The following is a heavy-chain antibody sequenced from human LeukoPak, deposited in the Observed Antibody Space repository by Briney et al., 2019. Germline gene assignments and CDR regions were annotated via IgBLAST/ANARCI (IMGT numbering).Heavy chain of an antibody. CDR1: GFIFSSHG. J-gene: IGHJ4*02. Sequence: GGSLRLSCAASGFIFSSHGMHWVRQAPGTGLEWVAVISYDGSNIYYADSVKGRFSISRDNSQNTLYLQMNSLRAEDTAVYYCAKPARTDYADYWGQGTLVTVSS. CDR2: ISYDGSNI. CDR3: AKPARTDYADY. D-gene: IGHD1-14*01. V-gene: IGHV3-30*18.